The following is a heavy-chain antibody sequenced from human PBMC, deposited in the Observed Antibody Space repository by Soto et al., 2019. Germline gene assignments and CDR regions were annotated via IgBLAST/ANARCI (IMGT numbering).Heavy chain of an antibody. CDR1: GYTFTSYY. J-gene: IGHJ6*02. CDR3: ARDRSSDSSGYYPRDYYYGMDV. D-gene: IGHD3-22*01. Sequence: ASVKVSCKASGYTFTSYYMNWVRQAPGQGLEWMGRIIPFNGITNYAQKFQGRVTMTTDKSTSTAYMELSSLRSEDTAVYYCARDRSSDSSGYYPRDYYYGMDVWGQGTTVTVSS. CDR2: IIPFNGIT. V-gene: IGHV1-46*01.